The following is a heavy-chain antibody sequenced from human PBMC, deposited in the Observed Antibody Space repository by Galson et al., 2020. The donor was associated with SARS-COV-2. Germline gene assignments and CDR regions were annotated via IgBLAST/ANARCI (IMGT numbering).Heavy chain of an antibody. CDR1: GGSISSGGYY. V-gene: IGHV4-31*01. Sequence: SETLSLTCTVSGGSISSGGYYWSWIRQHPGKGLEWIGYIYYSGRTYYNPSLKSLVTISVDTSKNQFSLKLSSVTAADTAVYYCARARITMIVVVDAFDIWGQGRMVTVS. J-gene: IGHJ3*02. D-gene: IGHD3-22*01. CDR3: ARARITMIVVVDAFDI. CDR2: IYYSGRT.